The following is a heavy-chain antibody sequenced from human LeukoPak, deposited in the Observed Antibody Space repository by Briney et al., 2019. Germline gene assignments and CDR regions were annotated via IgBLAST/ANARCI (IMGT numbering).Heavy chain of an antibody. D-gene: IGHD7-27*01. CDR1: GFTFSSHG. J-gene: IGHJ4*02. CDR2: ISPSGGIT. CDR3: ARDLAWGAFDY. Sequence: GGSLRLSCAASGFTFSSHGMNWVRQAPGKGLEWVSGISPSGGITYYTDSVKGRFTISRDNSKNTLSLQMNSLRVEDTAVYHCARDLAWGAFDYWGQGTLVTVSS. V-gene: IGHV3-23*01.